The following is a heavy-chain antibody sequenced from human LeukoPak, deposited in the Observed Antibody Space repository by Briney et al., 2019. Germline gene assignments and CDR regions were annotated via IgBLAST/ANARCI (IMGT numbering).Heavy chain of an antibody. D-gene: IGHD6-19*01. CDR1: GFTFSSYA. V-gene: IGHV3-23*01. J-gene: IGHJ4*02. CDR3: AKLTSGWFEDF. CDR2: ISASDGST. Sequence: PGGSLRLSCAASGFTFSSYAMTWVRQAPGKGLEWVSAISASDGSTYYVDSVKGRLTISRDFSKNTLFLQMNSLRAEDTAVYYCAKLTSGWFEDFWGQGTLVTVSS.